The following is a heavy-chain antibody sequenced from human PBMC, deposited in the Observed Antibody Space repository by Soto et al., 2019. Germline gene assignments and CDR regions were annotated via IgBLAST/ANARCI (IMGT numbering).Heavy chain of an antibody. CDR2: MNPNSGNT. Sequence: QVQLVQSGAEVKEPGASVKVSCKASGYSFSSYDINWVRQATGQGLEWMGWMNPNSGNTGHAQKFPGRVTMTRNTCISTADMELSSLRSEDTGVYCCAGVPTAPYWGMDVWGQGTTVTVS. CDR1: GYSFSSYD. CDR3: AGVPTAPYWGMDV. J-gene: IGHJ6*01. V-gene: IGHV1-8*01. D-gene: IGHD2-2*01.